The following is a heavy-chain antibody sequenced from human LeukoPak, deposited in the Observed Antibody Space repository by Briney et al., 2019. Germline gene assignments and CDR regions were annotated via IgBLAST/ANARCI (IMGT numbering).Heavy chain of an antibody. CDR3: AIQYYDSSGKGVDY. CDR2: IYYSGST. J-gene: IGHJ4*02. Sequence: KPSETLSLTCTVSGGSISSYYWSWIRQPPGKGLEWIGYIYYSGSTNYNPSLKSRVTISVDTSKNQFSLKLSSVAAADTAVYYCAIQYYDSSGKGVDYWGQGTLVTVSS. V-gene: IGHV4-59*08. D-gene: IGHD3-22*01. CDR1: GGSISSYY.